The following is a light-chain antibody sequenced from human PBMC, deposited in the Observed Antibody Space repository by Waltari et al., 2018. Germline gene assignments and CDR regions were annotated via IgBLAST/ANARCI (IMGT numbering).Light chain of an antibody. CDR3: QQYYTTPRT. CDR1: QRVFFTSIDKHY. V-gene: IGKV4-1*01. Sequence: DIVMTQSPDFLAVSLGERATINCRSSQRVFFTSIDKHYLAWFQQKPGQSPKLLIYWASTRQSGVPDRFSGSGSGTEFSLTIDNLQAEDVAVYYCQQYYTTPRTFGQGTKLEIK. CDR2: WAS. J-gene: IGKJ2*01.